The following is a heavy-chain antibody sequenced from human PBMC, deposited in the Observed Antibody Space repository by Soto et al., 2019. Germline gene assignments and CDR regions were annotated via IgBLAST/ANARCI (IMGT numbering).Heavy chain of an antibody. CDR3: ARGGPCSSTSCCQLVDY. V-gene: IGHV1-2*02. D-gene: IGHD2-2*01. CDR1: GYTFTGYY. J-gene: IGHJ4*02. Sequence: ASVKVSCKASGYTFTGYYMHWVRQAPGQGLEWMGWINPNSGGTNYAQKFQGRVTMTRDTSISTAYMELSRLRSDDTAVYYCARGGPCSSTSCCQLVDYWGQGTLVTVSS. CDR2: INPNSGGT.